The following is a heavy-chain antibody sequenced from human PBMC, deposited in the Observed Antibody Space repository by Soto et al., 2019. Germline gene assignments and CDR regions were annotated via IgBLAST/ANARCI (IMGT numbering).Heavy chain of an antibody. D-gene: IGHD3-10*01. Sequence: SETLSLTCAVYGGSFSGYYWSWIRQPPGKGLEWIGEINHSGSTNYNPSLKSRVTISVGTSRNQFSLKLSSLTAADAAVYYCAQRLTMLRGFHRFGPWGQGPLVTVSS. V-gene: IGHV4-34*01. CDR2: INHSGST. J-gene: IGHJ5*02. CDR1: GGSFSGYY. CDR3: AQRLTMLRGFHRFGP.